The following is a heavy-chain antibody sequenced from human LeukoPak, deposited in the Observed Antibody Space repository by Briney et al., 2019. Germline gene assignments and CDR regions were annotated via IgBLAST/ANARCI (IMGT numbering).Heavy chain of an antibody. CDR1: GGSMNSYY. J-gene: IGHJ4*02. CDR2: IYGSGTT. Sequence: SETLSLTCTVSGGSMNSYYWSWIRQPAGKGVEWIGRIYGSGTTLYNPSLESRVTMSVDTSKKQFSLKLSSVTAADTAVYYCARDRNGNGATYFSYWGQGILVTVSS. V-gene: IGHV4-4*07. D-gene: IGHD4/OR15-4a*01. CDR3: ARDRNGNGATYFSY.